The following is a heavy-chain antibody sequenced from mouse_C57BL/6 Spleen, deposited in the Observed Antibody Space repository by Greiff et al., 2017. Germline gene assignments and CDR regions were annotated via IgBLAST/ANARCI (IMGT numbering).Heavy chain of an antibody. D-gene: IGHD6-1*01. CDR2: IYPRSGNT. V-gene: IGHV1-81*01. J-gene: IGHJ4*01. CDR3: ARWGSAAYYAMDY. CDR1: GYTFTSYG. Sequence: QVQLQQSGAELARPGASVKLSCKASGYTFTSYGISWVKQRTGQGLEWIGEIYPRSGNTYYNEKFKGKATLTADKSSSTAYMELRSLTSEDSAVYFCARWGSAAYYAMDYWGQGTSVTVSS.